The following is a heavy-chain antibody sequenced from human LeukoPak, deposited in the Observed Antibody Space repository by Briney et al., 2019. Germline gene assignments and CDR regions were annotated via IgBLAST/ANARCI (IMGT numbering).Heavy chain of an antibody. Sequence: PSETLSLTCTVSGGSISSGGYYWSWIRQPPGKGLEWIGYIYHSGSTYYNPSLKSRVTISVDRSKNQFSLKLSSVTAADTAVYYCARGTADNFVDYWGQGTLVTVSS. V-gene: IGHV4-30-2*01. CDR3: ARGTADNFVDY. CDR2: IYHSGST. J-gene: IGHJ4*02. D-gene: IGHD1-20*01. CDR1: GGSISSGGYY.